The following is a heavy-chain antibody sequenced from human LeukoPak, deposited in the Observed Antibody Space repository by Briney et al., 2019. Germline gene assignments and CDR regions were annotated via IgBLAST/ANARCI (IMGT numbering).Heavy chain of an antibody. J-gene: IGHJ6*02. CDR3: ARGAGTVPTPDYYFYGLDV. D-gene: IGHD4-17*01. CDR2: ITPHNGDT. V-gene: IGHV1-2*06. Sequence: ASVKVSCKASGYTFTGQYIYWVRQAPGQGLEWMGRITPHNGDTNYAQKFQGRVTMTRDTSISTAFMELSRLRSDDTAVYYCARGAGTVPTPDYYFYGLDVWGQGTTVTVSS. CDR1: GYTFTGQY.